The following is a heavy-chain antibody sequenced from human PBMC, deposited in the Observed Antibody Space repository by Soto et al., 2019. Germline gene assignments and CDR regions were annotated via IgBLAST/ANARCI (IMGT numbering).Heavy chain of an antibody. CDR2: ISWDGGST. CDR3: AKDSSGYSYGYLHYYYGMDV. CDR1: GFTFDDYT. J-gene: IGHJ6*02. D-gene: IGHD5-18*01. V-gene: IGHV3-43*01. Sequence: GGSLRLSCAASGFTFDDYTMHGVRQAPGKGLEWVSLISWDGGSTYYADSVKGRFTISRDNSKNSLYLQMNSLRTEDTALYYCAKDSSGYSYGYLHYYYGMDVWGQGTTVTVSS.